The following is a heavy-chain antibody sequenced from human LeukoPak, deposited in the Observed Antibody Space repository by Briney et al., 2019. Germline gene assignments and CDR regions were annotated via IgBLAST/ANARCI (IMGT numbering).Heavy chain of an antibody. J-gene: IGHJ5*02. Sequence: GGSLRLSCAASGFTFDSYAMSWFRQAPGKGLEWVSTIGRGGGDTYYADSVKGRFTISKDSSKTSLQMSSLRAEDTAIYFCVKHSGGVYGNSDLWGQGTLVTVSS. CDR2: IGRGGGDT. CDR3: VKHSGGVYGNSDL. D-gene: IGHD1-1*01. V-gene: IGHV3-23*01. CDR1: GFTFDSYA.